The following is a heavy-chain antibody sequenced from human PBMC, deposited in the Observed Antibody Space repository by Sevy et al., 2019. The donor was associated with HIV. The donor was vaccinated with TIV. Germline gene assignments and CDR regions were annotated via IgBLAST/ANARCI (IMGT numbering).Heavy chain of an antibody. D-gene: IGHD2-8*01. V-gene: IGHV3-30-3*01. CDR1: GFTFHTYA. Sequence: GGSLRLSCAASGFTFHTYAVLWVRQAPGKGLEWLTLISYDGVNKYYADSGKGRFTLSRDNSKNTLYLQMDSLRVEDTALYYCARVAVEYCTNDCYHRFDHWGQGTLVTVSS. CDR2: ISYDGVNK. J-gene: IGHJ4*02. CDR3: ARVAVEYCTNDCYHRFDH.